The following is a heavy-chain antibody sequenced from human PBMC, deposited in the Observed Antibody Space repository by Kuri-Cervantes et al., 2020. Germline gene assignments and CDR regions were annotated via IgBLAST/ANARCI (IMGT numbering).Heavy chain of an antibody. J-gene: IGHJ6*02. Sequence: GESLKISCAASGFTFSSYAMSWVRQAPGKGLEWVSAISGSGGSTYYADSVKGRFTISRDNSKNTLYLQMNSLRAEDTAVYYCARDRSARGWYYGMDVWGQGTTVTVSS. D-gene: IGHD6-19*01. CDR2: ISGSGGST. CDR3: ARDRSARGWYYGMDV. CDR1: GFTFSSYA. V-gene: IGHV3-23*01.